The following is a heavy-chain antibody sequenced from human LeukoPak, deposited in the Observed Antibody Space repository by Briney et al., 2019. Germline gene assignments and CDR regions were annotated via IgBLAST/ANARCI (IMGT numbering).Heavy chain of an antibody. D-gene: IGHD3-10*02. Sequence: PGGSLRLSCAASGFTFSSYAMSWVRQAPGKGLEWVSAFSGSGGGTYYADSVKGRFTISRDNAKNSLYLQMNSLRAEDTAVYYCAELGITMIGGVWGKGTTVTISS. V-gene: IGHV3-23*01. CDR2: FSGSGGGT. J-gene: IGHJ6*04. CDR1: GFTFSSYA. CDR3: AELGITMIGGV.